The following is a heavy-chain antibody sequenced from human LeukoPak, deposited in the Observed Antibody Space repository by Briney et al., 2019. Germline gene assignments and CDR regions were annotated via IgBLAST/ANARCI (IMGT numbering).Heavy chain of an antibody. CDR2: ISAYNGNT. J-gene: IGHJ5*02. CDR1: GYTFSSYG. Sequence: ASVRVSCKAFGYTFSSYGINWVRQAPGQGLEWMGWISAYNGNTKYGEKFQGRVTITTDTSTSTAYMELRSLRSDDTAVYYCAREAPSLHSMTSRKNWFDPWGRGTLVTVSS. CDR3: AREAPSLHSMTSRKNWFDP. V-gene: IGHV1-18*01. D-gene: IGHD2/OR15-2a*01.